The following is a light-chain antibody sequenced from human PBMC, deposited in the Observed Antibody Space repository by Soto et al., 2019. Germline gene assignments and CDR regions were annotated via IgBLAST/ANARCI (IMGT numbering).Light chain of an antibody. V-gene: IGLV6-57*02. CDR2: EDN. Sequence: NFMLTQPHSVSESPGKTVTISCTGSSGSIASNYVQWYQQRPGSAPTTVIYEDNQRPSGVPDRFSGSIDSSSNSASLTISGLKTEYEADYYCQYYDSSRAVFGEGTQLTVL. J-gene: IGLJ7*01. CDR1: SGSIASNY. CDR3: QYYDSSRAV.